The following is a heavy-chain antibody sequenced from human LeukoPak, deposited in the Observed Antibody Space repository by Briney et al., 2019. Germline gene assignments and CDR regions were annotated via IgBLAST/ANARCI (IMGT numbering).Heavy chain of an antibody. V-gene: IGHV3-33*01. CDR1: GFFFSSYG. CDR3: ARAHYNWNEPPFDS. Sequence: PGRSLRVSCAASGFFFSSYGMHWVRLAPGKGLEWVALIWYDGSNKYYADSVKGRFTISRDNSKNTLSLQMNSLRAEDTAVYYCARAHYNWNEPPFDSWGQGTLVTVSS. D-gene: IGHD1-20*01. CDR2: IWYDGSNK. J-gene: IGHJ4*02.